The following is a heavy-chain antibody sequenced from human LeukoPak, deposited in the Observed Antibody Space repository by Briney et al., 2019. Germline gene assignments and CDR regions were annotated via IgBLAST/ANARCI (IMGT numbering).Heavy chain of an antibody. V-gene: IGHV4-39*01. Sequence: SETLSLTCTVSGGSISSSGYYWGWIRQPPGKGLEWIGSIYYRGSTYYNPSLKSRVTMSVDTSKNQFSLKLSSVTAADTAVYYFARHRPHRSGWYNYFDCWGQGTLVTVSS. D-gene: IGHD6-13*01. J-gene: IGHJ4*02. CDR1: GGSISSSGYY. CDR2: IYYRGST. CDR3: ARHRPHRSGWYNYFDC.